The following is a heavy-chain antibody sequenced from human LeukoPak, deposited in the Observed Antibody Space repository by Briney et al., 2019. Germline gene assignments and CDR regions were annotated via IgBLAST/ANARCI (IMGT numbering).Heavy chain of an antibody. CDR3: AKDPIAVAGTGWFDP. V-gene: IGHV3-43*02. J-gene: IGHJ5*02. CDR1: GFNFDDYA. Sequence: GGSLRLSCAASGFNFDDYAMHWVRQAPGKGLEWVSLLSGDGGNPYYADSVKGRFTISRDNSKISLYLQMNSLRTEDTALYFCAKDPIAVAGTGWFDPWGQGTLVTVSS. D-gene: IGHD6-19*01. CDR2: LSGDGGNP.